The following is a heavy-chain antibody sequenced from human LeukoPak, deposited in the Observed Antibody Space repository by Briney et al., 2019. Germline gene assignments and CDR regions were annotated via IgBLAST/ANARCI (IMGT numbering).Heavy chain of an antibody. CDR3: AKDRRSSGWYAPFDY. D-gene: IGHD6-19*01. CDR2: ISGSGSNT. Sequence: GGSLRLSCRVSGFRFGAYAMTWVRQPPGKGLEWVSTISGSGSNTYYADSVKGRFTISRDNSKNTLYLQMNSLRAEDTAVYYCAKDRRSSGWYAPFDYWGQGTLVTVSS. J-gene: IGHJ4*02. CDR1: GFRFGAYA. V-gene: IGHV3-23*01.